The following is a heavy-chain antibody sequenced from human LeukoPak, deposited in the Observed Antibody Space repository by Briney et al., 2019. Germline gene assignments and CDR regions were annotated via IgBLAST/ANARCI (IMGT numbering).Heavy chain of an antibody. CDR2: ISPGAGST. D-gene: IGHD5-18*01. CDR1: GYIFASYY. CDR3: ARGRLDTAMASAFDI. V-gene: IGHV1-46*01. Sequence: ASVKVSCKASGYIFASYYIHWVRQGPGQGLEWMGIISPGAGSTSYVQKFQGRVTMTRDTSTSTVYMELSSLRSEDTAVYYCARGRLDTAMASAFDIWGQGTMVTVSS. J-gene: IGHJ3*02.